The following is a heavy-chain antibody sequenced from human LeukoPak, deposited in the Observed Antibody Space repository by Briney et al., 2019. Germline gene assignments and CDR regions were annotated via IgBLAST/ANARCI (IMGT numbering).Heavy chain of an antibody. CDR1: GGSISSYY. Sequence: SETLSLTCTVSGGSISSYYWSWIRQPAGKGLERIGRIYTSGSTNYNPSLKSRVTISLDTSRNQFSLKLNSVTAADTAVYYCARSSEGRYYYDSSGYSYYYYMDVWGKGTTVTISS. D-gene: IGHD3-22*01. CDR2: IYTSGST. V-gene: IGHV4-4*07. CDR3: ARSSEGRYYYDSSGYSYYYYMDV. J-gene: IGHJ6*03.